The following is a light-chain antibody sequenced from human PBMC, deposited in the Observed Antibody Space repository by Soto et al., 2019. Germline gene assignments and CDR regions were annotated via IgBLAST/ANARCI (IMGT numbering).Light chain of an antibody. CDR3: SSYTSTSIWV. CDR2: DVT. CDR1: SSDIGGHNH. J-gene: IGLJ3*02. Sequence: QSALTQPASVSGSPGQSITISCTGTSSDIGGHNHVSWYQQHPGKTPKLMNYDVTTRPSGVSNRFSGSKSGNTASLTISGLQGEDEADYYCSSYTSTSIWVFGGGTKVTVL. V-gene: IGLV2-14*03.